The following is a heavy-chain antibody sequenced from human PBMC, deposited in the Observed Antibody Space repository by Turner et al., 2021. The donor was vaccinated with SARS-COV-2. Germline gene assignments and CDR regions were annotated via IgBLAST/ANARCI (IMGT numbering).Heavy chain of an antibody. V-gene: IGHV4-39*01. CDR3: ARHCDKGAERCVTAFDF. CDR2: IDYSGGT. J-gene: IGHJ3*01. D-gene: IGHD2-21*02. Sequence: QLQMQESGPGLVKPSETLSLTCTAPSVSIDNYIYFWGWIRQPPGKGLEWIGTIDYSGGTHYNPSLRSRVTMSIDTSKNHQFSLTLSSVTAADSAVYYCARHCDKGAERCVTAFDFWGQGTMVTVSS. CDR1: SVSIDNYIYF.